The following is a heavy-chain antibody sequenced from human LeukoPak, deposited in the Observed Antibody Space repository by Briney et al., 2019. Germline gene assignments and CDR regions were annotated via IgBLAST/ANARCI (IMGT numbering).Heavy chain of an antibody. J-gene: IGHJ4*02. CDR1: GFTFNNYV. Sequence: GGSLRLSCAASGFTFNNYVMTWVRQAPGKGLEWVSSISASAAMTYYADSVKGRFTISRDNSKNTLYLQMNSLRAEDTAVYYCASGSNMVRGVIINHYWGQGTLVTVSS. V-gene: IGHV3-23*01. CDR3: ASGSNMVRGVIINHY. CDR2: ISASAAMT. D-gene: IGHD3-10*01.